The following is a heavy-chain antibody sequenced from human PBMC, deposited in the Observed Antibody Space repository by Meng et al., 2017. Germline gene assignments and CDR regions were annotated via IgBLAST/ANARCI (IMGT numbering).Heavy chain of an antibody. J-gene: IGHJ4*02. D-gene: IGHD6-13*01. CDR2: INPSGGST. Sequence: QGQLVQSGAEVKKPGASVKVSCKASGYTFTSYYMHWVRQAPGQGLEWMGIINPSGGSTSYAQKFQGRVTMTRDTSTSTVYMELSSLRSEDTAVYYCARNRIAAAGTATKFDYWGQGTLVTVSS. CDR1: GYTFTSYY. V-gene: IGHV1-46*01. CDR3: ARNRIAAAGTATKFDY.